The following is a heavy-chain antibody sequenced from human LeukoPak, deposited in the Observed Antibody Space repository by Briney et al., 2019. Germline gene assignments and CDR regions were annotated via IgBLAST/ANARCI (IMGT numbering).Heavy chain of an antibody. CDR1: GFTVSSNY. Sequence: PGGSLRLSCAASGFTVSSNYMSWVRQAPGKGLEWVSVIYSGGSTYYADSVKGRFTISRDNSKNTLYLQMNSLRAEDTAVYYCARDQGTYYYYYGMDVWGQGTTVTVSS. J-gene: IGHJ6*02. V-gene: IGHV3-53*01. CDR3: ARDQGTYYYYYGMDV. D-gene: IGHD2-21*01. CDR2: IYSGGST.